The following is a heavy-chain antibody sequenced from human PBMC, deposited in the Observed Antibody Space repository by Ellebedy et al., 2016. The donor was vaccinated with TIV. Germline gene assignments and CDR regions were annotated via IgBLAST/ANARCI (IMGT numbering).Heavy chain of an antibody. CDR1: GFTFSSYG. V-gene: IGHV3-33*01. J-gene: IGHJ5*02. D-gene: IGHD3-9*01. CDR3: ATSGAVDWLFTGGGDWFDP. Sequence: GESLKISCAASGFTFSSYGMHWVRQAPGKGLEWVAVIWYDGSNKYYADSVKGRFTISRDNSKNTLYLQMNSLRAEDTAVYYCATSGAVDWLFTGGGDWFDPWGQGTLVTVSS. CDR2: IWYDGSNK.